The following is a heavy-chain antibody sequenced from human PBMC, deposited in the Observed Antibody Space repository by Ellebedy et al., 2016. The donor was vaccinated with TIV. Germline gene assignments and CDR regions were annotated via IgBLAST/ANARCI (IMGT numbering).Heavy chain of an antibody. Sequence: ASVKVSXXASGYTFITYGITWVRQAPGQGLEWMGWISAKNGNTKYAQKFQGRVTMTRDTSTNTAYMELSSLRSEDTAVYYCARWDSGFLSGVYYNYGMDVWGQGTTVTVSS. D-gene: IGHD5-12*01. CDR3: ARWDSGFLSGVYYNYGMDV. CDR1: GYTFITYG. J-gene: IGHJ6*02. V-gene: IGHV1-18*01. CDR2: ISAKNGNT.